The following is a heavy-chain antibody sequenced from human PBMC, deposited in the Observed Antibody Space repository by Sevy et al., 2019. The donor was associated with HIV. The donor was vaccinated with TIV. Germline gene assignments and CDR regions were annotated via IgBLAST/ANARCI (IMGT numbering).Heavy chain of an antibody. CDR3: AKDINRGCDGINCYPYYYYFYGLDV. CDR2: VSWNSRNI. V-gene: IGHV3-9*01. D-gene: IGHD2-21*01. Sequence: GGSLRLSCAASGFPFNDHAMHWVRQVPGKGLEWDSGVSWNSRNIGYADSVKGRFTISRDNANHFLYLEMNSLRPEDTAFYYCAKDINRGCDGINCYPYYYYFYGLDVWGQGTTVTV. CDR1: GFPFNDHA. J-gene: IGHJ6*02.